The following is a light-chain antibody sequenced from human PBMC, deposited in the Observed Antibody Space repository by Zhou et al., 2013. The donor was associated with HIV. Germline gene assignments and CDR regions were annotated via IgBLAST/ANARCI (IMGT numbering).Light chain of an antibody. CDR2: AAS. Sequence: AIRITQSPSSLSASTGDRVTITCRASQGISSYLAWYQQKPGKAPKLLIYAASTLQSGVPSRFSGSGSGTEFTLTISSLQSEDFAVYYCQQYNNWPRTFGQGTKVEIK. CDR3: QQYNNWPRT. J-gene: IGKJ1*01. V-gene: IGKV1-8*01. CDR1: QGISSY.